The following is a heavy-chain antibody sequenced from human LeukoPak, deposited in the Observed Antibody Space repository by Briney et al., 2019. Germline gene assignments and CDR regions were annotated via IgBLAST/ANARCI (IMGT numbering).Heavy chain of an antibody. J-gene: IGHJ4*02. V-gene: IGHV3-7*03. D-gene: IGHD5-24*01. CDR3: AKEGRSLQTY. CDR2: IKEDGTET. CDR1: GFMFSSNW. Sequence: GGSLGLSCAASGFMFSSNWMSWVRLAPGKGLEWVANIKEDGTETYYVDSVKGRFTISRDNAKNSLYLQMNSLRVEDTAVYYCAKEGRSLQTYWGQGTPVTVSS.